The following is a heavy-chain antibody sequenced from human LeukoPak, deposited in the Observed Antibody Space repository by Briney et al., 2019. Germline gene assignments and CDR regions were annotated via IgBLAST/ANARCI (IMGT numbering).Heavy chain of an antibody. D-gene: IGHD6-19*01. Sequence: GGSLRLSCAASGFTFSSSWMGWARQAPGKGLEWVANIKEDGSWKHYAVSVQGRFTISRDNAKNSLYLQMNSLRAEDTAVYYCARDRGWYHADSWGQGTLITVSS. CDR1: GFTFSSSW. CDR2: IKEDGSWK. J-gene: IGHJ4*02. CDR3: ARDRGWYHADS. V-gene: IGHV3-7*01.